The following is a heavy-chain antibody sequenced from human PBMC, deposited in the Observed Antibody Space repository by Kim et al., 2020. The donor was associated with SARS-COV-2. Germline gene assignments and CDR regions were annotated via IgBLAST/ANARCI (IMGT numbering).Heavy chain of an antibody. J-gene: IGHJ4*02. CDR2: IIPIFGTA. CDR1: GGTFSSYA. Sequence: SVKVSCKASGGTFSSYAISWVRQAPGQGLEWMGGIIPIFGTANYAQKFQGRVTITADESTSTAYMELSSLRSEDTAVYYCAITDRLGYFDRILLVYWGQGTLVTVSS. V-gene: IGHV1-69*13. CDR3: AITDRLGYFDRILLVY. D-gene: IGHD3-9*01.